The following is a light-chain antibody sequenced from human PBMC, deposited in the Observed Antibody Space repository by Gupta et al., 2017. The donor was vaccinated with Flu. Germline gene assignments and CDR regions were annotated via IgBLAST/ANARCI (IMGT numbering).Light chain of an antibody. V-gene: IGKV2-28*01. CDR2: LGS. CDR3: MQGLQTWT. CDR1: QTLLASNGNNY. J-gene: IGKJ1*01. Sequence: ISWRASQTLLASNGNNYSDWYLQKPGQPPQLLIYLGSNRASGVPDRLSGSGSGTDFTLRISRVEAEDVVVYYCMQGLQTWTFGQGTKVAI.